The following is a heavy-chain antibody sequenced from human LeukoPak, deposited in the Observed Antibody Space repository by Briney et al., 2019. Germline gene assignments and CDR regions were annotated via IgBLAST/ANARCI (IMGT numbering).Heavy chain of an antibody. V-gene: IGHV4-59*01. CDR3: ARRVEGYSYYYYYYMDV. D-gene: IGHD5-18*01. CDR1: GGSISSYY. CDR2: IYYSGST. Sequence: SETLSLTCTVSGGSISSYYWSWIRQPPGKGLEWIGYIYYSGSTNYNPSLKSRVTISVDTSKNQFSLKLSSVTAADTAVYYCARRVEGYSYYYYYYMDVWGKGTTVTVSS. J-gene: IGHJ6*03.